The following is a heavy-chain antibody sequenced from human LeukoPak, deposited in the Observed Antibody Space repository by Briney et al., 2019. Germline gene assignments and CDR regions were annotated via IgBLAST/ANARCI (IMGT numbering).Heavy chain of an antibody. CDR3: ATRTHCSSTSCYPTPFDY. D-gene: IGHD2-2*01. Sequence: SETLSLTCTVSGGSISSSSYYWGWIRPPPGKGLEWIGSIYYSGSTYYNPSLKSRVTISVDTSKNQFSLKLSSVTAADTAVYYCATRTHCSSTSCYPTPFDYWGQGTLVTVSS. J-gene: IGHJ4*02. CDR2: IYYSGST. CDR1: GGSISSSSYY. V-gene: IGHV4-39*01.